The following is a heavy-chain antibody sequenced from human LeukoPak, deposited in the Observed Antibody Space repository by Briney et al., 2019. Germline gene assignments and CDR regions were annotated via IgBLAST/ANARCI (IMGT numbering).Heavy chain of an antibody. J-gene: IGHJ6*02. CDR3: ARGRGSGWYNYYYGMDV. D-gene: IGHD6-19*01. Sequence: SETLSLTCAVYGGSFSGYYRSWIRQPPGKGLEWIGEINHSGSTNYNPSLKSRVTISVDTSKNQFSLKLSSVTAADTAVYYCARGRGSGWYNYYYGMDVWGQGTTVTVSS. CDR2: INHSGST. CDR1: GGSFSGYY. V-gene: IGHV4-34*01.